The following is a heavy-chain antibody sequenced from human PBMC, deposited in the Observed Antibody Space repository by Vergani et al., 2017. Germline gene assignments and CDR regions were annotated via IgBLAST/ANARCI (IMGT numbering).Heavy chain of an antibody. CDR2: IYYSGST. J-gene: IGHJ5*02. CDR1: GGSISSGGYY. Sequence: QVQLQESGPGLVKPSQTLSLTCTVSGGSISSGGYYWSWIRQHPGKGLEWIWYIYYSGSTYYNPSLKSRVTISVDTSKNQFSLKLSSVTAADTAVDYCARGGGRLEWLSYNWFDPWGQGTLVTVSS. V-gene: IGHV4-31*03. D-gene: IGHD3-3*01. CDR3: ARGGGRLEWLSYNWFDP.